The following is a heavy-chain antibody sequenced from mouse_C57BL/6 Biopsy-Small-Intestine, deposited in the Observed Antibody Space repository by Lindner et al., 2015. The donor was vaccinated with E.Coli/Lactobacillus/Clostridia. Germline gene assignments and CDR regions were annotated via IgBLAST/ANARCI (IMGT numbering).Heavy chain of an antibody. D-gene: IGHD2-1*01. V-gene: IGHV1-54*01. CDR2: INPGSGGT. CDR1: GYAFTNYL. Sequence: VQLQESGAELVRPGTSVKVSCKASGYAFTNYLIEWVKQRPGQGLEWIGVINPGSGGTNYNEKFKGKATLTADKSSSTAYMQLSSLTSEDSAVYFCARSLYYGNYYFDYWGQGTTLTVSS. CDR3: ARSLYYGNYYFDY. J-gene: IGHJ2*01.